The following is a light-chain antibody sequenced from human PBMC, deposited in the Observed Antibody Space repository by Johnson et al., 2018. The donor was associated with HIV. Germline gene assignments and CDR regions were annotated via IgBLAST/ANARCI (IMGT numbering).Light chain of an antibody. V-gene: IGLV1-51*01. Sequence: QSVLTQPPSVSAAPGQKVTISCSGSSSKIGNKYVSWYQQFPGTAPKVLIYDNSKRPSGIPDRFSGSTSGTSATLGITGLQTGDEADYYCGSWDSSLSAWFYVFGTGTKVTVL. CDR1: SSKIGNKY. CDR2: DNS. J-gene: IGLJ1*01. CDR3: GSWDSSLSAWFYV.